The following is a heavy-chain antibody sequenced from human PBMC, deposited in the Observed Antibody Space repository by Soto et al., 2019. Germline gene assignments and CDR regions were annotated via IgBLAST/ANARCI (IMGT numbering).Heavy chain of an antibody. Sequence: EVQLLESGGGLVQPGGSLRLSCAACGFTFSSYAMSWVRQAPGKGLEWVSAISGSGGSTYYADSVKGRFTISRDNSKNTLYLQMNSLRAEDTAVYYCAKDTPSDDFWSGYGAYWGQGTLVTVSS. CDR2: ISGSGGST. J-gene: IGHJ4*02. V-gene: IGHV3-23*01. CDR3: AKDTPSDDFWSGYGAY. D-gene: IGHD3-3*01. CDR1: GFTFSSYA.